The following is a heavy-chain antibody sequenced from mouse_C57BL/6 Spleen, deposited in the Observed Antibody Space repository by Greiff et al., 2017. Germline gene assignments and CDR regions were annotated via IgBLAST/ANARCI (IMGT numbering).Heavy chain of an antibody. J-gene: IGHJ1*03. Sequence: QVQLQQSGPELVKPGASVKISCKASGYAFSSSWMNWVKQRPGKGLEWIGRIYPGDGDTNYNGKFKGKATLTADKSSSTAYMQLSSLTSEDSAVYFCARDYGSSWGYVDVWGTGTTVTVSS. V-gene: IGHV1-82*01. CDR2: IYPGDGDT. CDR1: GYAFSSSW. CDR3: ARDYGSSWGYVDV. D-gene: IGHD1-1*01.